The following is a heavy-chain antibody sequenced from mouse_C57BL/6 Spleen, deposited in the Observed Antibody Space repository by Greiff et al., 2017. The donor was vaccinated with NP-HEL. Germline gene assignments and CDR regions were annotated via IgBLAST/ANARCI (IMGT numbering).Heavy chain of an antibody. V-gene: IGHV1-82*01. CDR1: GYAFSSSW. Sequence: VQLQQSGPELVKPGASVKISCKASGYAFSSSWMNWVKQRPGKGLEWIGRIYPGDGDTNYNGKFKGKATLTADKASSTAYMKISSRTSEDSAVYFVARYYSLYYFDYLGQGTTLTVSS. D-gene: IGHD2-12*01. CDR2: IYPGDGDT. CDR3: ARYYSLYYFDY. J-gene: IGHJ2*01.